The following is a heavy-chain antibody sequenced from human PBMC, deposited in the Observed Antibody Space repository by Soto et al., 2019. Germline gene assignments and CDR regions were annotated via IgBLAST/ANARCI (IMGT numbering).Heavy chain of an antibody. Sequence: PGGSLRLSCAASGFTFSSYSMNWVRQAPGKGLEWVSSISSSSSYIYYADSVKGRFTISRDNAKNSLYLQMNSLRAEDTAVYYCARESITGTIRFDPWGQGTLVTVSS. CDR3: ARESITGTIRFDP. D-gene: IGHD1-7*01. CDR2: ISSSSSYI. J-gene: IGHJ5*02. V-gene: IGHV3-21*01. CDR1: GFTFSSYS.